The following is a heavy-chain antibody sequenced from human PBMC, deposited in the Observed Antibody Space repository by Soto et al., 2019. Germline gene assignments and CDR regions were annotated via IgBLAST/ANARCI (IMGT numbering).Heavy chain of an antibody. CDR3: ARDASGWYRYYYYGMDV. Sequence: ASVKVSCKTSGYTYTRYGISWVRQAPGQGLEWMGWISAYNGNTNYAQKLQGRVTMTTDTSTSTAYMELRSLRSDDTAVYYCARDASGWYRYYYYGMDVWGQGTTVTVSS. D-gene: IGHD6-19*01. CDR1: GYTYTRYG. V-gene: IGHV1-18*04. J-gene: IGHJ6*02. CDR2: ISAYNGNT.